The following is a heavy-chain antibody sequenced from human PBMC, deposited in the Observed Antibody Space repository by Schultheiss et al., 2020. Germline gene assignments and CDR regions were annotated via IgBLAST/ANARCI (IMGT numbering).Heavy chain of an antibody. CDR3: ARASVYCSSNSCSAHFDY. J-gene: IGHJ4*02. D-gene: IGHD2-2*01. CDR1: GGSISSGGYS. V-gene: IGHV4-30-2*01. CDR2: IYHSGST. Sequence: SETLSLTCAVSGGSISSGGYSWSWIRQPPGKGLEWIGYIYHSGSTYYNPSLKSRVTISVDRSKNQFSLKLSSVTAADTAVYYCARASVYCSSNSCSAHFDYWGQGTLVTVSS.